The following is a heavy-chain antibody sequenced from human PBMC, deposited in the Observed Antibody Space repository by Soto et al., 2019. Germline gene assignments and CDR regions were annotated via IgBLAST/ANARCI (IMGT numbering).Heavy chain of an antibody. CDR3: AKGSRGSYDSSNYYYFDN. CDR2: IGDSGVST. V-gene: IGHV3-23*01. J-gene: IGHJ4*02. Sequence: HPVGSLRLSCAASGFTFSSYAMSWVRQAPGKGLEWVSAIGDSGVSTYHADSVKGRFTISRDNSKNTLFLQMNSLRAEDTAVYYCAKGSRGSYDSSNYYYFDNWGQGTLVTVSS. CDR1: GFTFSSYA. D-gene: IGHD3-22*01.